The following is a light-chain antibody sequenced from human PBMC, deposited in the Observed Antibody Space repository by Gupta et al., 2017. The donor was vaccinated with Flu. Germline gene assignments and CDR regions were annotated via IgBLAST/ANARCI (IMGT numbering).Light chain of an antibody. CDR3: QPANTFPSFT. CDR2: EAS. CDR1: QGISTW. Sequence: DIQMTQSPSFVSASVGDSVTITCRASQGISTWLAWYQQKPGEAPKLLIYEASTLQSGVPSRFSGGGYGTDFTLAISSLQPEDSGVFFCQPANTFPSFTFGGGTRVEI. V-gene: IGKV1-12*02. J-gene: IGKJ4*01.